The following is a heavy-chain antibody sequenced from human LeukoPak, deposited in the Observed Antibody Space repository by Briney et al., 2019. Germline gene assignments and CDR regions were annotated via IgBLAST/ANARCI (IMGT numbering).Heavy chain of an antibody. CDR2: ISYDGSNK. CDR1: GFTFSSYG. Sequence: GGSLRLSCAASGFTFSSYGMHWVRQAPGKGLEWVAVISYDGSNKYYADSVKGRFTISRDNSKNTLYLQMNSLRAEDTAVYYCAKDQKSYSSYGTFDYWGQGTLVTVSS. CDR3: AKDQKSYSSYGTFDY. D-gene: IGHD2-2*01. V-gene: IGHV3-30*18. J-gene: IGHJ4*02.